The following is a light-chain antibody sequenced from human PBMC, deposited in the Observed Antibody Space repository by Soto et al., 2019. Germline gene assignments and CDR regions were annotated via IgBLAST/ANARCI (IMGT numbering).Light chain of an antibody. CDR2: DAS. J-gene: IGKJ5*01. CDR3: QQRSNWPPIT. V-gene: IGKV3-11*01. CDR1: QSVSSY. Sequence: EILLTQSPGTLSLSPGERATLSCMASQSVSSYLAWYQQKPGQAPRLLIYDASNRATGIPARFSGSGSGTDFTLTISSLEPEDFAVYYCQQRSNWPPITFGQGTRLEIK.